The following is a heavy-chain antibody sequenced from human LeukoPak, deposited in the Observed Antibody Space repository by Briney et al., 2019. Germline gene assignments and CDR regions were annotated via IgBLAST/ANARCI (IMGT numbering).Heavy chain of an antibody. CDR3: GDGRSLDY. V-gene: IGHV4-34*01. CDR2: INHSGST. J-gene: IGHJ4*02. Sequence: SETLSLTCAVYGGSLSGYYWSWIRQPPGKGLEWIGEINHSGSTNYNPSLKSRVTISVDTSKNQFSLKLSSVTAADTAVYYCGDGRSLDYWGQGTLVTVSS. CDR1: GGSLSGYY.